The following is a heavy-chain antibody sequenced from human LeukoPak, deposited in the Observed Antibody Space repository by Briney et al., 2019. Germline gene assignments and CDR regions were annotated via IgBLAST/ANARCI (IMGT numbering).Heavy chain of an antibody. CDR1: GFTFDDYA. Sequence: GGSLRLSCAASGFTFDDYAMHWVRQAPGKGLEGVSGISWNSGSIGYADSVKGRFTIPRDNAKNSLYPQMNSLRAEDTALYYCAKDRESVMVRGALDYWGQGTLVTVSS. CDR2: ISWNSGSI. D-gene: IGHD3-10*01. J-gene: IGHJ4*02. V-gene: IGHV3-9*01. CDR3: AKDRESVMVRGALDY.